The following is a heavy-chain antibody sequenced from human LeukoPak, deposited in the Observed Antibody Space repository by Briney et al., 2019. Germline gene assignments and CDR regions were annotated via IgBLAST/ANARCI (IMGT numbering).Heavy chain of an antibody. CDR1: GGSFSGYY. J-gene: IGHJ6*03. CDR2: INHSGST. CDR3: ARGRARYCSSTSCYRYYYYMDV. D-gene: IGHD2-2*02. Sequence: SETLSLTCAVYGGSFSGYYWSWIRQPPGKGLEWIGEINHSGSTNYNPSLKSRVTISVDTSKNQFSLKLSSVTAADTAVYYRARGRARYCSSTSCYRYYYYMDVWGKGTTVTVSS. V-gene: IGHV4-34*01.